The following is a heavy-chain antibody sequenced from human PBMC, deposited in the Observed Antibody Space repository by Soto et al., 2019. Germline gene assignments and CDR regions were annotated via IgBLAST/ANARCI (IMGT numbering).Heavy chain of an antibody. J-gene: IGHJ5*02. D-gene: IGHD1-26*01. CDR2: IYYSGST. V-gene: IGHV4-59*08. CDR1: GGSMSSYY. Sequence: PSETLSLTCTVSGGSMSSYYWSWIRQPPGKGLEWIGYIYYSGSTNYNPSLKSRVTMSVDTPKNQFSLKLSSVTAADTAVYYCAGLGSYYQAFDPWGQGSLVTVSS. CDR3: AGLGSYYQAFDP.